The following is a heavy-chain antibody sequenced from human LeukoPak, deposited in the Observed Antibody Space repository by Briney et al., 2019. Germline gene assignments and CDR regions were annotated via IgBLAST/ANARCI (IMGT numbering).Heavy chain of an antibody. J-gene: IGHJ4*02. CDR1: GFAFSNYA. D-gene: IGHD3-10*01. Sequence: GGSLRLSCAASGFAFSNYAMYWVRQAPGKGLEWVAFTTYDGSDKYYADSVKGRFTISSDNSKNTLYLQMNSLRAEDTAVYYCAKDRANAWSFDYWGQGTLVTVSS. V-gene: IGHV3-30*02. CDR3: AKDRANAWSFDY. CDR2: TTYDGSDK.